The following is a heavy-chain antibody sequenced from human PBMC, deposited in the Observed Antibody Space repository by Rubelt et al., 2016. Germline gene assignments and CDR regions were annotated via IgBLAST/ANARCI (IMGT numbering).Heavy chain of an antibody. V-gene: IGHV1-18*01. J-gene: IGHJ4*02. CDR2: ISAYNGNT. Sequence: VRQAPGQGLEWMGWISAYNGNTNYAQKLQGRVTMTTDTSTSTAYMELRSLRSDDTAVYYCASGIVAAGYWWGQGTLVTVSS. D-gene: IGHD6-13*01. CDR3: ASGIVAAGYW.